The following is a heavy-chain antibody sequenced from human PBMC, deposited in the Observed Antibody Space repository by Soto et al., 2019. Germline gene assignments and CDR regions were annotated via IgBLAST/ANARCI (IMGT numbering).Heavy chain of an antibody. V-gene: IGHV4-30-2*01. CDR1: GGSISSGGYS. D-gene: IGHD4-17*01. Sequence: QLQLQDSGSGLVKPSQTLSLTCAVSGGSISSGGYSWSWIRQPPGKGLEWIGYIYHSGSTFYNPSLKSRVTISVDRSKNQFALKRSSVTAADTAVYYCARSTVTSLTVGYGMDVWGQGTTVTVSS. CDR3: ARSTVTSLTVGYGMDV. J-gene: IGHJ6*02. CDR2: IYHSGST.